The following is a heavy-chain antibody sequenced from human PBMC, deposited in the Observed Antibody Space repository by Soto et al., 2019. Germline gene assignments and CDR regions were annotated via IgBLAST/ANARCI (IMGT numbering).Heavy chain of an antibody. CDR3: ARVVVYYDPYYYYGMDV. V-gene: IGHV3-21*01. D-gene: IGHD3-22*01. Sequence: EVQLVESGGGLVKPGGSLRLSCAASGFTFSYYSMNWVRQAPGKGLEWVSSISSSSSYISYADSVKGRFTISRDNAKNSLYLQMNSLRAEDTAVYYCARVVVYYDPYYYYGMDVWGQGTTVTVSS. J-gene: IGHJ6*02. CDR1: GFTFSYYS. CDR2: ISSSSSYI.